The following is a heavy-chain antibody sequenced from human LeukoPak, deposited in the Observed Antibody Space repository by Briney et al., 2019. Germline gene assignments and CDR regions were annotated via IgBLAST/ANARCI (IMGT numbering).Heavy chain of an antibody. D-gene: IGHD6-19*01. Sequence: SETLSLTCTVSGGSISSSSYYWGWIRQPPGKGLEWIGSIYYSGSTYYNPSLKSRVTISVDTSKNQFSLKLSSVTAADTAVYYCARGRSGSSSGWPKRYYFDYWGQGTLVTVSS. CDR3: ARGRSGSSSGWPKRYYFDY. J-gene: IGHJ4*02. V-gene: IGHV4-39*01. CDR2: IYYSGST. CDR1: GGSISSSSYY.